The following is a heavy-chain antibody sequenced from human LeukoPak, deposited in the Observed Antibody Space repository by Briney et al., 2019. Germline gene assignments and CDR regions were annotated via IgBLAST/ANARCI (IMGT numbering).Heavy chain of an antibody. CDR2: ISSSGSTM. CDR1: GFTFSSYE. D-gene: IGHD3-22*01. J-gene: IGHJ4*02. Sequence: GGSLRLSCVASGFTFSSYEMNWVRQAPGKGLEWVSYISSSGSTMYYADSVKGRFTISRDNAKNSLYLQMNSLRAEDTAVYYCARDNYDSSGYYFDWGQGTLVTVSS. CDR3: ARDNYDSSGYYFD. V-gene: IGHV3-48*03.